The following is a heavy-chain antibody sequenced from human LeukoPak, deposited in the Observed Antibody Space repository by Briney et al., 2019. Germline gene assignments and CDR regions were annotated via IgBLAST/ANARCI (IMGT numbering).Heavy chain of an antibody. J-gene: IGHJ5*02. V-gene: IGHV3-30*18. CDR1: GFTFSSYG. D-gene: IGHD3-16*01. Sequence: GGSLRLSCAASGFTFSSYGMHWVRQAPGKGLEWVAVISYDGSDKYYADSVKGRFTISRDNSKNTLYLQMNSLRAEDTAVYYCAKDLQGGWFDNWGQGTLVTVSS. CDR2: ISYDGSDK. CDR3: AKDLQGGWFDN.